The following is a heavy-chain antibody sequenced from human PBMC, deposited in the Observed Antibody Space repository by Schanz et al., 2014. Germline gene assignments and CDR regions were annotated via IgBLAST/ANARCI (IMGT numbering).Heavy chain of an antibody. Sequence: VQLVESGGGLVKPGGSLRLSCAVSGFTVSTNYMTWVRQAPGKGLECVSVLYTGGSTFYAESVRGRFFISRDSSKNTLFLHMNSLRAEDTAVYYCVKDLQRELLRDDHYYGMDVWGQGTTVTVSS. J-gene: IGHJ6*02. V-gene: IGHV3-66*01. CDR3: VKDLQRELLRDDHYYGMDV. CDR2: LYTGGST. CDR1: GFTVSTNY. D-gene: IGHD1-26*01.